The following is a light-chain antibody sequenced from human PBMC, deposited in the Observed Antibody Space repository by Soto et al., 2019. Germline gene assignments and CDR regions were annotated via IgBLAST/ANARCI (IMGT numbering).Light chain of an antibody. Sequence: EIVMTQSPATLSVSPGERATLSCRASQSVSSNLAWYQQKPSQAPSLLIYGASTRATGTPARFSGSGSGTEFTLTISSLQSEDFAVYYCQQRDNWPLAWTFGQGTKVEI. V-gene: IGKV3-15*01. CDR2: GAS. CDR3: QQRDNWPLAWT. CDR1: QSVSSN. J-gene: IGKJ1*01.